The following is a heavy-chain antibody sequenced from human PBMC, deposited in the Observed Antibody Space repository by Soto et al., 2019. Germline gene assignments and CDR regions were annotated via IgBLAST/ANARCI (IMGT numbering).Heavy chain of an antibody. D-gene: IGHD2-15*01. CDR1: GYTFTTYP. CDR3: ASLSPLFVGEFGGCDFQH. CDR2: INAGSGNT. J-gene: IGHJ1*01. V-gene: IGHV1-3*01. Sequence: QVQIVQSGAEVKKPGASVKVSCKASGYTFTTYPIHWVRPAPGQRLEWMGWINAGSGNTKYSQTFQGRVTVSRDTSASTGYVEVSMLRSEGTAVYYCASLSPLFVGEFGGCDFQHWGQGTLVTVSS.